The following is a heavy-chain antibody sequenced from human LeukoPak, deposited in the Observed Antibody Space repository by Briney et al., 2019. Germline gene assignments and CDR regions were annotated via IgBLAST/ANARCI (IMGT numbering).Heavy chain of an antibody. V-gene: IGHV1-18*01. Sequence: GASVKVSCKASGYTFTSYGISWVRLAPGGGLEWMGWVSDDNSQTNYGHKFYGRVTMTMETSTNTASMELRGLRSDDTAIYYCARVYLYTTGWSAAYYYFMDVWGKGTTVIVSS. CDR2: VSDDNSQT. D-gene: IGHD3-16*02. CDR3: ARVYLYTTGWSAAYYYFMDV. CDR1: GYTFTSYG. J-gene: IGHJ6*03.